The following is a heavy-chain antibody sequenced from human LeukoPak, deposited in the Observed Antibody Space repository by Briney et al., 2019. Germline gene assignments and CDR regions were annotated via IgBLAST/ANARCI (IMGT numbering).Heavy chain of an antibody. V-gene: IGHV1-18*01. CDR3: ARDSGGSGSYYHDAFDI. CDR1: GYTFTSYG. Sequence: GASVKVSCKASGYTFTSYGISWVRQAPGQGLEWMGCISAYNGNTNYAQKLQGRVTMTTDTSTSTAYMELRSLRSDDTAVYYCARDSGGSGSYYHDAFDIWGQGTMVTVSS. CDR2: ISAYNGNT. J-gene: IGHJ3*02. D-gene: IGHD3-10*01.